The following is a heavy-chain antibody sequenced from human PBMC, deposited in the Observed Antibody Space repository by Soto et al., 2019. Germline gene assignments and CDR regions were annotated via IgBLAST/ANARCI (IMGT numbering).Heavy chain of an antibody. CDR1: GGSISNNDYY. CDR2: IYYSGTT. CDR3: ARPIVASKGLFNI. J-gene: IGHJ3*02. V-gene: IGHV4-39*01. D-gene: IGHD2-21*01. Sequence: SETLSLTCTVSGGSISNNDYYWGWIRQPPGKGLEWIGTIYYSGTTYYNPSLKSRVTISVDTSKNQFSLKLSSVTAADTAVYYCARPIVASKGLFNIRGQGTMVTVTS.